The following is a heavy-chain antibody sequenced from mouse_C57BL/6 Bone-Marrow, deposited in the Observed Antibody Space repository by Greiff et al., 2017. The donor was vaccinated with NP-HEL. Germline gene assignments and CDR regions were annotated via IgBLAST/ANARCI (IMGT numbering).Heavy chain of an antibody. CDR1: GYSFTDYN. CDR2: INPNYGTT. V-gene: IGHV1-39*01. D-gene: IGHD1-1*01. J-gene: IGHJ4*01. Sequence: VQLKESGPELVKPGASVKISCKASGYSFTDYNMNWVKQSNGKSLEWIGVINPNYGTTSYNQKFKGKATLTVDQSSSTAYMQLNSLTSEDSAVYYCARPEGIYYYGSFPYAMDYWGQGTSVTVSS. CDR3: ARPEGIYYYGSFPYAMDY.